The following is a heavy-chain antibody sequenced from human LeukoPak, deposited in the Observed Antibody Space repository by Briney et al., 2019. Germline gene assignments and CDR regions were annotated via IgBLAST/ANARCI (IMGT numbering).Heavy chain of an antibody. D-gene: IGHD4-11*01. CDR1: GFTFSSHD. V-gene: IGHV4-34*01. CDR3: ARAYSKLWFGT. CDR2: INHSGST. Sequence: PGGSLRLSCAASGFTFSSHDMSWVRQPPGKGLEWIGEINHSGSTNYNPSLKSRVTISVDTSKNQFSLKLSSVTAADTAVYYCARAYSKLWFGTWGQGTLVTVSS. J-gene: IGHJ5*02.